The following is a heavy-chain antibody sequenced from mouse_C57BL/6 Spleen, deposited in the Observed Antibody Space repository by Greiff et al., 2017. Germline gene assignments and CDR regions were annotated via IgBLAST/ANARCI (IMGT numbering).Heavy chain of an antibody. J-gene: IGHJ2*01. Sequence: EVMLVESGAGLVKPGGSLKLSCAASGFTFSSYAMSWVRQTPEKRLEWVAYISSGGDYIYYADTVKGRFTISRDNARNTLYLQMSSLKSEDTAMYYCTRVTGPYYFDYWGQGTTLTVSS. CDR3: TRVTGPYYFDY. V-gene: IGHV5-9-1*02. D-gene: IGHD4-1*01. CDR2: ISSGGDYI. CDR1: GFTFSSYA.